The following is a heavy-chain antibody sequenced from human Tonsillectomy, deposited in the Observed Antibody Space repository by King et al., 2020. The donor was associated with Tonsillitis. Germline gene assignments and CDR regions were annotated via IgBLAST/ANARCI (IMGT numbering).Heavy chain of an antibody. CDR1: GGTFSSYP. Sequence: QLVQSGAEVKKPGSSVKVSCKASGGTFSSYPISWVRQAPGQGLEWMGGIIPIFGTVNYAQKFQGRVTITADESTSTAYMELSSLRSEDTAVYYCARDDYGARRFDFWGQGTLVTVSS. D-gene: IGHD4-17*01. J-gene: IGHJ4*02. CDR3: ARDDYGARRFDF. V-gene: IGHV1-69*12. CDR2: IIPIFGTV.